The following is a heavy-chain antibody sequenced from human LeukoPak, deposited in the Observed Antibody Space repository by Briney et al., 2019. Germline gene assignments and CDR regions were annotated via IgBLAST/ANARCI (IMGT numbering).Heavy chain of an antibody. Sequence: GGSLRLSCAASDFSFSNYGMHWVRQAPGKGLEWVAVILYDGNNKHYAESVKGRFTISRDNSNNMLYLQMNSLRPEDTAVYYWAKDRHFGSGLIGPHYYYGMDVWGQGTTVTVSS. V-gene: IGHV3-30*18. CDR3: AKDRHFGSGLIGPHYYYGMDV. J-gene: IGHJ6*02. CDR1: DFSFSNYG. D-gene: IGHD1-26*01. CDR2: ILYDGNNK.